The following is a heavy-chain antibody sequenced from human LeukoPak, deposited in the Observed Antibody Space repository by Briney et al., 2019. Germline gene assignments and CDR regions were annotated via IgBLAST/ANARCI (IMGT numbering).Heavy chain of an antibody. J-gene: IGHJ6*03. Sequence: SETLSLTCTVSGGSISSNSFYWGWIRQPPGKGLEWIGSIYYSGSTYYNPSLKSRVTISVDTSKNQFSPKLSSVTAADTAVYYCARADSSGYYPYYYYYYMDVWGKGTTVTVSS. D-gene: IGHD3-22*01. V-gene: IGHV4-39*07. CDR1: GGSISSNSFY. CDR2: IYYSGST. CDR3: ARADSSGYYPYYYYYYMDV.